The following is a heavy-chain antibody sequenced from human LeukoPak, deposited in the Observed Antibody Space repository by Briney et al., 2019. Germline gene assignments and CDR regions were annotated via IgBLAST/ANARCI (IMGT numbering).Heavy chain of an antibody. J-gene: IGHJ4*02. CDR1: GFTFSSYA. V-gene: IGHV3-23*01. CDR3: AKAHDNCGGDCSPLDYNDF. Sequence: GGSLRLSCAASGFTFSSYAMTWVRQAPGKGLEWVSAMNGRGLTTYYADSVKGRFTISRDNSKNTLNLHMNNLGADDTVVYYCAKAHDNCGGDCSPLDYNDFWGQGTLVTVSS. D-gene: IGHD2-21*02. CDR2: MNGRGLTT.